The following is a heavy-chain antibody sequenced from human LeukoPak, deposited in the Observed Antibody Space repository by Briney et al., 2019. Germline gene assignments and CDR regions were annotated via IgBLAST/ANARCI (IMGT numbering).Heavy chain of an antibody. CDR1: GFTFSIYA. D-gene: IGHD3-9*01. CDR3: AKGTRYFDWLEADY. V-gene: IGHV3-23*01. CDR2: ISGSGDTI. J-gene: IGHJ4*02. Sequence: GGSLRLSCAASGFTFSIYAMTWVRQAPEKGLEWVSTISGSGDTIYYADSVKGRFTISRDNSKNTLFLQMNGLRAEDTAVYYCAKGTRYFDWLEADYWGQGTLVTVSS.